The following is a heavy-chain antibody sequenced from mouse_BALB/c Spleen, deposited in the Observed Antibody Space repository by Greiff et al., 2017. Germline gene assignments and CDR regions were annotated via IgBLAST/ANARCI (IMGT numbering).Heavy chain of an antibody. V-gene: IGHV5-12-1*01. CDR2: ISSGGGST. CDR3: ARHDY. CDR1: GFAFSSYD. Sequence: EVKLMESGGGLVKPGGSLKLSCAASGFAFSSYDMSWVRQTPEKRLEWVAYISSGGGSTYYPDTVKGRFTISRDNAKNTLYLQMSSLKSEDTAMYYCARHDYWGQGTTLTVSS. J-gene: IGHJ2*01.